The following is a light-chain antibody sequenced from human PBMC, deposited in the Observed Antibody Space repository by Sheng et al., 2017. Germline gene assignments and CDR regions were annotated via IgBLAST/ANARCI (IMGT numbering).Light chain of an antibody. V-gene: IGKV3-15*01. CDR2: GAS. Sequence: EIVMTQSPATLSMSPGERATLSCRASQSVGNTLAWYQQKPGQAPRLLIYGASTRATGIPARFSGSGSGTEFTLTISSLQSEDFAVYYCQQYNNWPRTFGQGTKVEIK. J-gene: IGKJ1*01. CDR3: QQYNNWPRT. CDR1: QSVGNT.